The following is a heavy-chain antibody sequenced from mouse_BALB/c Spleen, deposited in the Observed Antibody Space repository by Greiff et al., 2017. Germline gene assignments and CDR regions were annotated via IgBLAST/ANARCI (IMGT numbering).Heavy chain of an antibody. D-gene: IGHD2-1*01. CDR1: GFAFSSYD. CDR3: ASYGNAMDY. J-gene: IGHJ4*01. V-gene: IGHV5-12-1*01. CDR2: ISSGGGST. Sequence: EVHLVESGGGLVKPGGSLKLSCAASGFAFSSYDMSWVRQTPEKRLEWVAYISSGGGSTYYPDTVKGRFTISRDNANNTLYLQMSSLKSEDTAMYYCASYGNAMDYWGQGTSVTVSS.